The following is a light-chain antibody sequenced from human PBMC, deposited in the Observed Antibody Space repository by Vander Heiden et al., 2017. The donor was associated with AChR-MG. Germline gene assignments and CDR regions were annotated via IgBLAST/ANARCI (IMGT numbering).Light chain of an antibody. V-gene: IGKV2-28*01. CDR2: LGS. CDR3: RHALQSPLT. CDR1: QSILHSNGYNY. J-gene: IGKJ4*01. Sequence: DIVMTQSPSSLPVTPGEPASISCRSSQSILHSNGYNYLDWYLQKPGQSPQLLIYLGSYRVSGVPDRFSGSGSGTEFTLKVIRVEAEDVGLYYCRHALQSPLTFGGGTKVDIK.